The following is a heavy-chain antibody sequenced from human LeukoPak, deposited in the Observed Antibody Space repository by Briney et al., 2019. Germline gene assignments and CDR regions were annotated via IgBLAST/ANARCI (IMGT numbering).Heavy chain of an antibody. V-gene: IGHV4-39*07. J-gene: IGHJ4*02. CDR1: GGSISSSSHY. D-gene: IGHD6-13*01. CDR2: IYYSGRT. Sequence: SETLSLTCTVSGGSISSSSHYWGWIRQPPGKGLECIGSIYYSGRTNYNPSLKRRVTISVDTSKNQSSLKLSSVTAADTAVYYCARLAAAGGSFDYWGQGTLVTVSS. CDR3: ARLAAAGGSFDY.